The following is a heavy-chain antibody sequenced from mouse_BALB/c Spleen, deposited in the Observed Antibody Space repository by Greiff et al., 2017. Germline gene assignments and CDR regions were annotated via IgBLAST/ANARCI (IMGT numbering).Heavy chain of an antibody. CDR1: GFTFSSFG. V-gene: IGHV5-17*02. Sequence: EGQLVESGGGLVQPGGSRKLSCAASGFTFSSFGMHWVRQAPEKGLEWVAYISSGSSTIYYADTVKGRFTISRDNPKNTLFLQMTSLRSEDTAMYYCARSLTTVVAVYWYFDVWGAGTTVTVSS. D-gene: IGHD1-1*01. J-gene: IGHJ1*01. CDR2: ISSGSSTI. CDR3: ARSLTTVVAVYWYFDV.